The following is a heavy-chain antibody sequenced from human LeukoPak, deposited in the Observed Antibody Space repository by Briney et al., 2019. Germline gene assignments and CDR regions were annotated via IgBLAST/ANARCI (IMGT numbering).Heavy chain of an antibody. CDR2: IYTSGST. V-gene: IGHV4-4*07. Sequence: SETLSLTCAVYGRSFSGYYWSWIRQPAGKGLEWIGRIYTSGSTNYNPSLKSRVTISVDTSKNQFSLKLSSVTAADTAVYYCARDVGSSYYYDSSGWYAFDIWGQGTMVTVSS. D-gene: IGHD3-22*01. J-gene: IGHJ3*02. CDR1: GRSFSGYY. CDR3: ARDVGSSYYYDSSGWYAFDI.